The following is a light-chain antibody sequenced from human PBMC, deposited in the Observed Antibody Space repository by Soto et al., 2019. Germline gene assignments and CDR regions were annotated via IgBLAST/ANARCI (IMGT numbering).Light chain of an antibody. Sequence: DIQMTQSPSTLSASVGDRVTITCRASQTISSWLAWYQQKPGKAPKLLTYKASSLESGVPSRFSDSGSGPELTLIISSLQAVDFGTYYGQQYNDYSTFGQGTKVEIK. CDR1: QTISSW. CDR2: KAS. V-gene: IGKV1-5*03. CDR3: QQYNDYST. J-gene: IGKJ1*01.